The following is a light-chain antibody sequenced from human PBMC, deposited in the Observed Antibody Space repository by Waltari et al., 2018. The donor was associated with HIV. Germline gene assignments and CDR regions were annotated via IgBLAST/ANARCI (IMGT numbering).Light chain of an antibody. CDR1: SRDVGGHEY. CDR3: SSDTSTSTYV. CDR2: EVS. J-gene: IGLJ1*01. V-gene: IGLV2-14*03. Sequence: QSALTQPAALSGSPGQSIPVSCTGTSRDVGGHEYISWYQQHPGKAPKLMIYEVSNRPSGVSNRFSGSKSGNTASLTISGLQAEDEADYYCSSDTSTSTYVFGTGTKVTVL.